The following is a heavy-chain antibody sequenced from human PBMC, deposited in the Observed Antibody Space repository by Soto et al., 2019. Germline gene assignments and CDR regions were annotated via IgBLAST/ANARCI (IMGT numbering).Heavy chain of an antibody. Sequence: PRLSCAASGFFFEDYAMHWVRQAPGKGLEWVSAISWNSGNIGYADSVKGRFTISRDNAKNSLYLQMNSLRTEDTAFYFCAKDMRSSQGGSYAAELWGQGTLVTVSS. CDR2: ISWNSGNI. CDR3: AKDMRSSQGGSYAAEL. CDR1: GFFFEDYA. V-gene: IGHV3-9*01. J-gene: IGHJ4*02. D-gene: IGHD3-10*01.